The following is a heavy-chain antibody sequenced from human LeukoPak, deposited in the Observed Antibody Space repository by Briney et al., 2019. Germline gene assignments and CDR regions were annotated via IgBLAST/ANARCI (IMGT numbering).Heavy chain of an antibody. CDR3: ARSPGTYYYDSSGLLYYYYYMDV. J-gene: IGHJ6*03. Sequence: PGESLKISCQGSGYSFTSYWIGWVRQMPGKGLEWMGIIYPGDSDTRYSPSFQGQVTISADKSISTAYLQWSSLKASDTAMYYCARSPGTYYYDSSGLLYYYYYMDVWGKGTTVTVSS. V-gene: IGHV5-51*01. D-gene: IGHD3-22*01. CDR1: GYSFTSYW. CDR2: IYPGDSDT.